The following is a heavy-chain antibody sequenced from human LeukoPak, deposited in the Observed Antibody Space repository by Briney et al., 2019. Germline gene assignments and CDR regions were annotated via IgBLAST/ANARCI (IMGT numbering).Heavy chain of an antibody. V-gene: IGHV3-7*01. Sequence: GGSLRLSCVASGFIFNNYWMTWVRQAPGKGLAWVANIKQDGSEEYYVDSVKGRFTISRDNVKNLLSLQMSSLRGEDTAVYYCARVNPLLAPGALDIWGQGTMVAVSS. CDR2: IKQDGSEE. CDR3: ARVNPLLAPGALDI. J-gene: IGHJ3*02. CDR1: GFIFNNYW.